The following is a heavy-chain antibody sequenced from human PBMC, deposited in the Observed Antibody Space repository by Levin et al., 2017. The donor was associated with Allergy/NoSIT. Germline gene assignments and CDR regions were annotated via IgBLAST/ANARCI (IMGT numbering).Heavy chain of an antibody. J-gene: IGHJ3*02. CDR2: IKQDGTEK. CDR1: GFTFNSYW. Sequence: LSLTCVASGFTFNSYWMSWVRQAPGKGLEWVANIKQDGTEKYYVDSVNGRFTVSRDNARNFLYLHMSSLRAEDTAVYYCARNWRSAFDIWGHGTTVTVSS. V-gene: IGHV3-7*04. CDR3: ARNWRSAFDI. D-gene: IGHD2-8*02.